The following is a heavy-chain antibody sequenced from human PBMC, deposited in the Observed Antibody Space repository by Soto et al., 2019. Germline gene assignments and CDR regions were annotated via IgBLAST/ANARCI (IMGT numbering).Heavy chain of an antibody. CDR1: GFTFDNYA. V-gene: IGHV3-9*01. CDR2: INWNGGTT. CDR3: TKDSRSSCFLGDFDY. D-gene: IGHD6-19*01. Sequence: VQLVESGGGLVQPGRSLRLSCIASGFTFDNYAMHWVRQAPGKGLEWVSGINWNGGTTNYADSVKGRFTISRDNGKNSLYLQMNSLRIEDTAFYYCTKDSRSSCFLGDFDYWGQGTLVTVSS. J-gene: IGHJ4*02.